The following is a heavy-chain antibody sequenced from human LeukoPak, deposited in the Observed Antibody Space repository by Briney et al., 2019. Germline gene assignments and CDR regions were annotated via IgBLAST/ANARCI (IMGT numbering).Heavy chain of an antibody. CDR1: GFTFNNNW. Sequence: GGSLRLSCAASGFTFNNNWMHWVRQAPGEGLVWVSRINSDEGSTIYADSVKGRFTISRDSAKNTLYLQMNSLRVEDTAVYYCARSMYSSTWYFFDYWGQGTLVTVSS. J-gene: IGHJ4*02. CDR3: ARSMYSSTWYFFDY. CDR2: INSDEGST. D-gene: IGHD6-13*01. V-gene: IGHV3-74*01.